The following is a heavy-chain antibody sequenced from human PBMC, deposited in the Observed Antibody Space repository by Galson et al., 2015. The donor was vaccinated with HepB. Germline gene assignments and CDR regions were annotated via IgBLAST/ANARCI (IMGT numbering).Heavy chain of an antibody. J-gene: IGHJ2*01. Sequence: SETPSLTRAVFCGAFRGYYWGWIRQPPGEGGEWVGGNNHSGSTNYNPSLKSRVTISVDTSKNQFSLKLSSVTAADTAVYYCARSPRGVRYFDLWGRGTLVTVSS. D-gene: IGHD3-10*01. CDR1: CGAFRGYY. V-gene: IGHV4-34*01. CDR2: NNHSGST. CDR3: ARSPRGVRYFDL.